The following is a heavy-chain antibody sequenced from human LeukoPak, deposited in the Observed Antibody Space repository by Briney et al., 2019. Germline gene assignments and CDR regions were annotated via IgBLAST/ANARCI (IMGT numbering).Heavy chain of an antibody. J-gene: IGHJ4*02. D-gene: IGHD1-26*01. Sequence: SETLSLTCTVSGGFISSYYWSWIRQPPGKGLEWIGYIYYSGSTNYNPSLKSRVTISVDTSKNQFSLKLSSVTAADTAVYYCARTKGELSADYWGQGTLVTVSS. V-gene: IGHV4-59*01. CDR1: GGFISSYY. CDR3: ARTKGELSADY. CDR2: IYYSGST.